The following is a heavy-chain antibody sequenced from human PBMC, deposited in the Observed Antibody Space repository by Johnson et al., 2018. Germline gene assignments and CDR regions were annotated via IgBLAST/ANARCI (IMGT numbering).Heavy chain of an antibody. D-gene: IGHD2-15*01. CDR3: ASGRIVGYYYYYYIYV. CDR2: INSDGSRI. J-gene: IGHJ6*03. CDR1: GFTFSTYW. V-gene: IGHV3-74*01. Sequence: VQLQESGGGLVQPGGSLRLSCAASGFTFSTYWMHWVRQAPGKGLAWVSGINSDGSRIDYADSVKGRFTISRDNAKNTLYLQMNSLRAEDTAVYYCASGRIVGYYYYYYIYVWGKGTTVTVSS.